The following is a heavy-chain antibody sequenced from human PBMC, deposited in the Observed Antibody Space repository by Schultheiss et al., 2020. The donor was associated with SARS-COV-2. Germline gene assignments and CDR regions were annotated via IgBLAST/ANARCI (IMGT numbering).Heavy chain of an antibody. Sequence: SETLSLTCTVSGGSISSSSYYWGWIRQHPGKGLEWIGYIYYSGSTYYNPSLKSRVTISVDTFKKQFSLKLNSVTAADTAVYFCARGRGARYVAYYSYYYGMDVWGQGTTVTVSS. CDR1: GGSISSSSYY. D-gene: IGHD4/OR15-4a*01. V-gene: IGHV4-31*03. CDR3: ARGRGARYVAYYSYYYGMDV. CDR2: IYYSGST. J-gene: IGHJ6*02.